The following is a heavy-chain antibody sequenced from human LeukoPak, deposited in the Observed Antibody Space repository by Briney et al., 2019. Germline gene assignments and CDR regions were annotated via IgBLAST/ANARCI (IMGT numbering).Heavy chain of an antibody. Sequence: PSETLSLTCTVSGGSISSYYWSWIRQPAGKGLEWIGRIYTSGGTNYNPSLKSRVTMSVDTSKNQFSLKLSSVTAADTAVYYCARGSSYYYYYGMDVWGQGTTVTVSS. CDR1: GGSISSYY. D-gene: IGHD2-15*01. V-gene: IGHV4-4*07. J-gene: IGHJ6*02. CDR3: ARGSSYYYYYGMDV. CDR2: IYTSGGT.